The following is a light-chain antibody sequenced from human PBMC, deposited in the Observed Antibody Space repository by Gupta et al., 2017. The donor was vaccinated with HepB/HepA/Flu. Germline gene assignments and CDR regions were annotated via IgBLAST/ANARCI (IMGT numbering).Light chain of an antibody. CDR3: CSYAGSSTLI. CDR1: SRDVGSYNL. CDR2: EVS. V-gene: IGLV2-23*02. Sequence: QSALTQPASVSGSPGQSLTISCTGTSRDVGSYNLVSWYQQHPGKAPKFIIYEVSKRPSGVSNRFSGSKSGNTASLTISGLEAEDEADYYCCSYAGSSTLIFGGGTKLTVL. J-gene: IGLJ2*01.